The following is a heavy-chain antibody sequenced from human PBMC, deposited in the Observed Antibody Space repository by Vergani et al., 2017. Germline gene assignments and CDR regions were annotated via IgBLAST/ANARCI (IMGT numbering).Heavy chain of an antibody. CDR3: ARAGGYYDSSGLYYFDN. J-gene: IGHJ4*02. Sequence: QVQLVESGGGVVQPGRSLRLYCAASGFTFSSYAMHWVRQAPGKGLEWVAVISYDGSNKYYADSVKGRFTISRDNSKNMLYLQMNSLRAEDTAVYYCARAGGYYDSSGLYYFDNWDQGTLVIVSS. CDR1: GFTFSSYA. V-gene: IGHV3-30-3*01. D-gene: IGHD3-22*01. CDR2: ISYDGSNK.